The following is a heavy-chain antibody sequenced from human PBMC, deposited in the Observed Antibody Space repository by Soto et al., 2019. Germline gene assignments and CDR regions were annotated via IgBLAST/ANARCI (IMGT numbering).Heavy chain of an antibody. J-gene: IGHJ6*02. V-gene: IGHV3-23*01. CDR1: GFTFSSYA. CDR2: IGESGTPT. CDR3: ARYIPGVRYYGMDV. D-gene: IGHD2-2*01. Sequence: EVQLLESGGGLVQPGGSLRLSCAASGFTFSSYAMKWGRQAPGKGLEWVSLIGESGTPTYYADSVKGRFTISRDNSGNTLFLEMYSLRAEDTAVYYCARYIPGVRYYGMDVWGQGTTVTVSS.